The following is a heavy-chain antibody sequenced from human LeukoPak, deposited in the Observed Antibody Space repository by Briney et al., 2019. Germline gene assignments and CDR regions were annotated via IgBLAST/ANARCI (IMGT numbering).Heavy chain of an antibody. D-gene: IGHD2-8*01. Sequence: GGSLRLSCAASGFTFSSYSMNWVRQAPGKGLGWVSSISSSSSYIYYADSVKGRFTISRDNAKNSLYLQMNSLRAEDTAVYYCARDFVEVCALYYFDYWGQGTLVTVSS. CDR1: GFTFSSYS. V-gene: IGHV3-21*01. CDR3: ARDFVEVCALYYFDY. J-gene: IGHJ4*02. CDR2: ISSSSSYI.